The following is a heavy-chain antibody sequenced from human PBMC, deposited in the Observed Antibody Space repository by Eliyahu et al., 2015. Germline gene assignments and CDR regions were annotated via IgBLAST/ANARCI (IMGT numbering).Heavy chain of an antibody. J-gene: IGHJ4*02. D-gene: IGHD4-17*01. CDR3: TTEAYYGDYNY. V-gene: IGHV3-15*01. Sequence: EVQLVEPGGGLVXPGGSLRLSCAASGFTFSNAWMGWXRQAPGKGLEWVGRIKSKTDGGTTDYAAPVKGRFTISRDDSKNTLYLQMNSLKTEDTAVYYCTTEAYYGDYNYWGQGTLVTVSS. CDR2: IKSKTDGGTT. CDR1: GFTFSNAW.